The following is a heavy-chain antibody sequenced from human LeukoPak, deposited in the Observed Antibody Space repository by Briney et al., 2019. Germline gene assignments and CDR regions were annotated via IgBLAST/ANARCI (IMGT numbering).Heavy chain of an antibody. J-gene: IGHJ4*02. D-gene: IGHD3-22*01. CDR3: ARAYYYDSSGYYYDY. Sequence: GGSLRLSCAASGFTFSNEMNWVRQAPGKGLEWVSYISSSGSTIYYADSVKGRFTISRDNAKNSLYLQMNSLRAEDTALYYCARAYYYDSSGYYYDYWGQGTLVTVSS. V-gene: IGHV3-48*03. CDR1: GFTFSNE. CDR2: ISSSGSTI.